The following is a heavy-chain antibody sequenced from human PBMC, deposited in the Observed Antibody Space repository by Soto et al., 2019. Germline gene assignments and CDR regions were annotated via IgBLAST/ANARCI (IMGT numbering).Heavy chain of an antibody. V-gene: IGHV4-4*07. CDR1: GGSISNYY. CDR3: ARAGHDFWSGPFDY. Sequence: KASETLSLTCTVSGGSISNYYCNWIRQPAGKGLEWIGRIGTSGSTNYNPSLKSQVTMSVDTSKQEFSLKLSSVTAADTALYYCARAGHDFWSGPFDYWGRGALVTVSS. CDR2: IGTSGST. J-gene: IGHJ4*02. D-gene: IGHD3-3*01.